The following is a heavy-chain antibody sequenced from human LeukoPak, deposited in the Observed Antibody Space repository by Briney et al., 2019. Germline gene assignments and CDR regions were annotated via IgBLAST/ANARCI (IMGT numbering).Heavy chain of an antibody. D-gene: IGHD6-19*01. CDR2: ISSSGSTR. J-gene: IGHJ4*02. CDR3: ARDLYSSWYAFDY. Sequence: GGSLRLSCAASGFTFSSSEMNWARQAPGEGLEWVSYISSSGSTRYYADSVKGRFTISRDNAKSSLYLQMNSLRAEDAAVYYCARDLYSSWYAFDYWGQGTLVTVSS. V-gene: IGHV3-48*03. CDR1: GFTFSSSE.